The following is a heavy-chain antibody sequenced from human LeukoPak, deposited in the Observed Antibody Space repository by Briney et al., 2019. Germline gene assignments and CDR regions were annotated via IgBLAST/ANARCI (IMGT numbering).Heavy chain of an antibody. Sequence: SETLSLTCTVSGGSISSYYWSWIRQPPGKGLEWIGYIYYSGSTNDNPSLKSRVTISVDTSKNQFSLKLSSVTAADTAVYYCARVGVPAATFDYWGQGTLVTVSS. J-gene: IGHJ4*02. V-gene: IGHV4-59*01. CDR2: IYYSGST. CDR1: GGSISSYY. CDR3: ARVGVPAATFDY. D-gene: IGHD2-2*01.